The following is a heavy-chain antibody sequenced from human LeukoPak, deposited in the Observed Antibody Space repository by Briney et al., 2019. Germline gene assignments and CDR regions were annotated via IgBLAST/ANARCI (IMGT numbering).Heavy chain of an antibody. CDR3: ATARKITSCYCY. CDR2: IYYSGST. V-gene: IGHV4-39*07. D-gene: IGHD2-2*01. J-gene: IGHJ4*02. CDR1: GGSISSSSYY. Sequence: MPSETLSLTCTVSGGSISSSSYYWGWIRQPPGKGLEWIGSIYYSGSTYYNPSLKSRVTISVDTSKNQFSLKLSSVTAADTAVYYCATARKITSCYCYWGQGTLVTVSS.